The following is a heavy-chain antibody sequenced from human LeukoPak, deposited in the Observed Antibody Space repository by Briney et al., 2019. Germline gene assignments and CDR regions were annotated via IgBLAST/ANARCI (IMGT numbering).Heavy chain of an antibody. J-gene: IGHJ3*02. CDR1: GGSISSSSYY. D-gene: IGHD3-10*01. V-gene: IGHV4-39*01. Sequence: SETLSLTCTVSGGSISSSSYYWGWIRQPPGKGLEWIGSIYYSGSTYYNPSLMSRVTISVDTSKNQFSLKLSSVTAADTAVYYCARLEHYYGSGSYYDAFDIWGQGTMVTVSS. CDR2: IYYSGST. CDR3: ARLEHYYGSGSYYDAFDI.